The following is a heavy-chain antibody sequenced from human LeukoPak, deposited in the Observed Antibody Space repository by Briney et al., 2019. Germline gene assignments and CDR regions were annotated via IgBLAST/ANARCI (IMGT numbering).Heavy chain of an antibody. CDR1: GYSISSGYY. J-gene: IGHJ4*02. CDR3: ARISPYYDILTGLDC. CDR2: IYHSGST. Sequence: SETLSLTCTVSGYSISSGYYWGWIRQPPGKGLEWIGSIYHSGSTYYNPSLKSRVTISVDTSKNQFSLKLSSVTAAGTAVYYCARISPYYDILTGLDCWGQGTLVTVSS. D-gene: IGHD3-9*01. V-gene: IGHV4-38-2*02.